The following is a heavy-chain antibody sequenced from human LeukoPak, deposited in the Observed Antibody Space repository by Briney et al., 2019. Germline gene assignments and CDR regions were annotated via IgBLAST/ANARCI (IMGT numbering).Heavy chain of an antibody. CDR2: IKSNIDDGTT. V-gene: IGHV3-15*01. CDR3: TRGYCSGGGCSGFHNWFDP. Sequence: GGSLRLSCAASGLTLYNVWMSWVRQAPGKGLEWVGRIKSNIDDGTTDYAAPVNGRFSISRDDSKNTLYLQMNSLKTGDTAIYYCTRGYCSGGGCSGFHNWFDPWGQGTLVTVSS. CDR1: GLTLYNVW. J-gene: IGHJ5*02. D-gene: IGHD2-15*01.